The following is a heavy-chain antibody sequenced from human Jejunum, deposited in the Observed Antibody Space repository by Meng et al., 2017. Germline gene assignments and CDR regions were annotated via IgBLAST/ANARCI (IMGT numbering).Heavy chain of an antibody. Sequence: ASVKVSCKASGYTFTSYYIHWVRQAPGQGLEWMGIINPSGGSTTYAQKFQGRVTMTRDTSTSTVYMELSSLRSEDTDVYYCARGRIVGATTKLTFDYWGQGALVTVSS. D-gene: IGHD1-26*01. CDR2: INPSGGST. J-gene: IGHJ4*02. CDR3: ARGRIVGATTKLTFDY. CDR1: GYTFTSYY. V-gene: IGHV1-46*01.